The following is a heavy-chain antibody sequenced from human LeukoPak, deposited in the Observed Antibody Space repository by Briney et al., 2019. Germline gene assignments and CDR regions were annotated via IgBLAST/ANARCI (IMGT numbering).Heavy chain of an antibody. CDR2: IWYDGSHK. Sequence: GGSLRLSRAASGHTSSNYGMHWVRPAPRKGLAWVVVIWYDGSHKYYADSVKGRFTISRDNSKNTLYLQMNSLRAEDTAVYYCAKGGGTYPYYYYGMDVWGQGTTVTDSS. D-gene: IGHD3-10*01. CDR3: AKGGGTYPYYYYGMDV. J-gene: IGHJ6*02. CDR1: GHTSSNYG. V-gene: IGHV3-33*06.